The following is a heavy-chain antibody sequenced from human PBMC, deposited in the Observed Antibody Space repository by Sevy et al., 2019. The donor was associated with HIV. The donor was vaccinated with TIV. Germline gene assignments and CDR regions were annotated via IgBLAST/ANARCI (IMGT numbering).Heavy chain of an antibody. Sequence: SETLSLTCAVYGGSFSGYYWNWILQPPGKELEWIGEIDHSGSTHYNPSLKSRITISVDTSNNQFSLRLNSVTAADTDVYYCARAPPVVVVPGAPSWFDPWGQGTLVTVSS. V-gene: IGHV4-34*01. J-gene: IGHJ5*02. CDR2: IDHSGST. D-gene: IGHD2-2*01. CDR1: GGSFSGYY. CDR3: ARAPPVVVVPGAPSWFDP.